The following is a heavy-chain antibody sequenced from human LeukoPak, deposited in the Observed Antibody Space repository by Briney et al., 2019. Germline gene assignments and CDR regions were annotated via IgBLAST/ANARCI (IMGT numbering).Heavy chain of an antibody. CDR3: ARPYGYDSSGYYLGYFDY. Sequence: SETLSLTCTVSGGSISSSGYYWGWIRQPPGKGLEWIGSIYYSGSTYYNPSLKSRVTISVDTSKNQFSLKLSSVTAADTAVYYCARPYGYDSSGYYLGYFDYWGQGTLVTVSS. CDR1: GGSISSSGYY. V-gene: IGHV4-39*01. D-gene: IGHD3-22*01. CDR2: IYYSGST. J-gene: IGHJ4*02.